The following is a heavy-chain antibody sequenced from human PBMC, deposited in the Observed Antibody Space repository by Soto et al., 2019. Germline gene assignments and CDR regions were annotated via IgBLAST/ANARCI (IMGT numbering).Heavy chain of an antibody. CDR3: PRIAAAGPWPRRFDEYFQH. J-gene: IGHJ1*01. CDR1: GYSFTSYW. CDR2: IYPGDSDT. Sequence: GASVKTSCKGAGYSFTSYWIGLGRHMAGKGLEWMGIIYPGDSDTRYSPSFQGHVTISADKTVSTDYLQCSSLKASDTAMYYCPRIAAAGPWPRRFDEYFQHWGQGTPVTVSS. D-gene: IGHD6-13*01. V-gene: IGHV5-51*01.